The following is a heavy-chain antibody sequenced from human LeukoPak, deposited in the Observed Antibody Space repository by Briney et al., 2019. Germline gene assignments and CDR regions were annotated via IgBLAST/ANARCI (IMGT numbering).Heavy chain of an antibody. J-gene: IGHJ4*02. D-gene: IGHD4-11*01. V-gene: IGHV3-30*03. CDR3: ARDRYSNYLKYTDY. CDR1: GFTFSSYG. CDR2: ISYDGSNK. Sequence: GGSLRLSCAASGFTFSSYGMHWVRQAPGKGLEWVAVISYDGSNKYYADSVKGRFTISRDNSKNTLYLQMNSLRAEDTAVYYCARDRYSNYLKYTDYWGQGTLVTVSS.